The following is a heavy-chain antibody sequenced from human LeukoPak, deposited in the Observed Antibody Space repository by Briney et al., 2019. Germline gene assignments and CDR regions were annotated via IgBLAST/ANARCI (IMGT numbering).Heavy chain of an antibody. D-gene: IGHD4-17*01. V-gene: IGHV3-73*01. CDR2: IRSKANSYAT. CDR3: TRQNYGDYCFDY. Sequence: PGGSLRLSWAASGFTFSGSAMHWVRQASGKGLEWVGRIRSKANSYATAYAASVKGRFTISRDDSKNTAYLQMNSLKTEDTAVYYCTRQNYGDYCFDYWGQGTLVTVSS. CDR1: GFTFSGSA. J-gene: IGHJ4*02.